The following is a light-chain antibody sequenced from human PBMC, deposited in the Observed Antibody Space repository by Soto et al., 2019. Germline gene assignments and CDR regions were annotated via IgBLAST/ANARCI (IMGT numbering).Light chain of an antibody. J-gene: IGLJ2*01. Sequence: QSVLTQPASVSGSPGQSITISCTGTSSDVGGYNSVSWYQRHPGKAPKLMIYDVSNRPSGVSNRFSGSKSGNTASLTISGLQAEDEGDYYCSSYTSSSTYVVFGGGTKLTVL. CDR2: DVS. CDR3: SSYTSSSTYVV. V-gene: IGLV2-14*03. CDR1: SSDVGGYNS.